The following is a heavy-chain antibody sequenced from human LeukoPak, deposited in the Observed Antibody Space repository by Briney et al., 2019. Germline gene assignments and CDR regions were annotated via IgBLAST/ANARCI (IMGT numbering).Heavy chain of an antibody. J-gene: IGHJ4*02. V-gene: IGHV3-7*01. D-gene: IGHD3-9*01. CDR3: ARGSTYYDILTGYYLGY. Sequence: GGSRRLSCAASGFTFSSYWMSWVRQAPGKGLEWVANIKQDGSEKYYVDSVKGRFTISRDNAKNSLYLQMNSLRADDTAVYYCARGSTYYDILTGYYLGYWGQGTLVTVSS. CDR1: GFTFSSYW. CDR2: IKQDGSEK.